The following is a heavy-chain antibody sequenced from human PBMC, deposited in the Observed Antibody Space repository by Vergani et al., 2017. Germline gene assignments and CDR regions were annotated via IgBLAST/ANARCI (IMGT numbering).Heavy chain of an antibody. J-gene: IGHJ4*02. V-gene: IGHV3-30*02. D-gene: IGHD3-10*01. Sequence: QVQLVESGGGVVQRGGSLRLSCATSGFTLSNYDMQWIRQGPGKGLEFVAFIQFDGSNQDYADSVKGRFTLSRDFSKNTLYLQMNSLRTDDTATYYCAKHFRSWGIDYWGEGTQVIV. CDR1: GFTLSNYD. CDR3: AKHFRSWGIDY. CDR2: IQFDGSNQ.